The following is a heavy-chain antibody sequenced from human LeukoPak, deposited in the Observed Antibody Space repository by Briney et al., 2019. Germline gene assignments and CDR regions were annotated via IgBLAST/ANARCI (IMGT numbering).Heavy chain of an antibody. J-gene: IGHJ4*02. CDR3: ARDLVYYDSSGADY. V-gene: IGHV3-9*01. Sequence: GGSLRLSCAASGFTFDDYAMHWVRQAPGKGLEWVSGISWNSGHRGYADSVKGRFTISRDNAKKSLYLQMNSLRAEDTAVYYCARDLVYYDSSGADYWGQGTLVTVSS. CDR2: ISWNSGHR. D-gene: IGHD3-22*01. CDR1: GFTFDDYA.